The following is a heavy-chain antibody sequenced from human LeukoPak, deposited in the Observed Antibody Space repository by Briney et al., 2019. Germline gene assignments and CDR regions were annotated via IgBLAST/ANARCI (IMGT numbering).Heavy chain of an antibody. Sequence: GGSLRLSCAASGFTFSSYAMNWVRQAPGKGLEWVSGISGSGGSTYYADSVKGRFTISRDNSKNTLYLQMNSLRAEDTAVYYCAKLYSSGWFYYFDYWGQGTLVTVSS. V-gene: IGHV3-23*01. CDR1: GFTFSSYA. D-gene: IGHD6-19*01. J-gene: IGHJ4*02. CDR2: ISGSGGST. CDR3: AKLYSSGWFYYFDY.